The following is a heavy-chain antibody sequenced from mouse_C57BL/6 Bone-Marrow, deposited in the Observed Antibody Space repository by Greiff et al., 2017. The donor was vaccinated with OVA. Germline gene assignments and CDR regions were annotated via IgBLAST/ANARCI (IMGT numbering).Heavy chain of an antibody. CDR2: IDPENGDT. D-gene: IGHD2-5*01. J-gene: IGHJ1*03. CDR3: SYSNFSYWYFDV. CDR1: GFNIKDDY. Sequence: EVQRVESGAELVRPGASVKLSCTASGFNIKDDYMHWVKQRPEQGLEWIGWIDPENGDTEYASKFQGKATITADTSSNTAYLQLSSLTSEDTAVYYCSYSNFSYWYFDVWGTGTTVTVSS. V-gene: IGHV14-4*01.